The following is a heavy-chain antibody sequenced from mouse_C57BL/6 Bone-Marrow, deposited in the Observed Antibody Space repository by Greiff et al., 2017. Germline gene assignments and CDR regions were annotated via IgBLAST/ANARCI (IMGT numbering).Heavy chain of an antibody. D-gene: IGHD1-1*01. J-gene: IGHJ4*01. CDR2: IWSGGST. CDR3: ARNSYYYGSSSLAMDY. CDR1: GFSLTSYG. Sequence: VKLMESGPGLVQPSQSLSITCTVSGFSLTSYGVHWVRQSPGKGLEWLGVIWSGGSTDYNAAFISRLSISKDNSKSQVFFKMNSLQADDTAIYYCARNSYYYGSSSLAMDYWGQGTSVTVSS. V-gene: IGHV2-2*01.